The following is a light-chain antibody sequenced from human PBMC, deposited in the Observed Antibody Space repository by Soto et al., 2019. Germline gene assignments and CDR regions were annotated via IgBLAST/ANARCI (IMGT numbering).Light chain of an antibody. CDR3: QQRGNWPPTWT. CDR2: DAC. Sequence: EIGLTQSPATLSLSPGERASLSCRAIHVIVNYLAWDQEKPGQAPTLLIYDACIRATAIPVRYSGSWSGTDLTLTINGLEPEDSAVYYCQQRGNWPPTWTFGQGTRLEIK. V-gene: IGKV3-11*01. CDR1: HVIVNY. J-gene: IGKJ5*01.